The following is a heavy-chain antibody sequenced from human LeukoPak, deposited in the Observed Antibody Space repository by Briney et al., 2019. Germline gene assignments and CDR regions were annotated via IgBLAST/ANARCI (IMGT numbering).Heavy chain of an antibody. CDR3: AKSGSYRFDD. D-gene: IGHD1-26*01. CDR1: GFPFSTYG. CDR2: ISSGSGTI. J-gene: IGHJ4*02. Sequence: GGSLRLSCAASGFPFSTYGMNWVRQAPGKGLEWVSYISSGSGTIYYADSVKGRFTISRDNAKNSLYLQMNSLRDEDTAVYYCAKSGSYRFDDWGQGTLVTVSS. V-gene: IGHV3-48*02.